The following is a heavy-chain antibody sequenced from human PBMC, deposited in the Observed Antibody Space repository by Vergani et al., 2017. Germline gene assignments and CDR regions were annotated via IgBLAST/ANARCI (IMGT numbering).Heavy chain of an antibody. D-gene: IGHD3-16*02. J-gene: IGHJ6*03. V-gene: IGHV4-61*02. Sequence: QLQLQESGPGLLKPSQTLSLTCPVSGGAVNSGSTFWTWIRQPAGKGLEWIGRTSTDGSTNYNPSLKSRVTVSVDTSKTQISLRLTYVSAEDTAVYYCARETVVTSWDGYRFHYMDVWGKGTTVTVSS. CDR3: ARETVVTSWDGYRFHYMDV. CDR1: GGAVNSGSTF. CDR2: TSTDGST.